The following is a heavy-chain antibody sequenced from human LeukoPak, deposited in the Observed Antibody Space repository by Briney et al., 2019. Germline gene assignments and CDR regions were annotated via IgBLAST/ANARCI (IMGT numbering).Heavy chain of an antibody. D-gene: IGHD1-26*01. J-gene: IGHJ4*02. Sequence: SWGSLRLSGAASGFTFDDYGMSWVRQDPGKGLEWVSGINWNGGSTGYADSVKGRFTISRDNAKNSLYLQMNSLRAEDTALYYCARGRSGSSTFDYWGQGTLVTVSS. CDR2: INWNGGST. V-gene: IGHV3-20*04. CDR1: GFTFDDYG. CDR3: ARGRSGSSTFDY.